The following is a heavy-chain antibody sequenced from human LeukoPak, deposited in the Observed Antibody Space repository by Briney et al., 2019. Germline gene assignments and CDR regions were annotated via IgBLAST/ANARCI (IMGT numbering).Heavy chain of an antibody. Sequence: QPGGSLRLSCAASGXTFSSHEMNWVRQAPGKGLEWLSYISDSGSPIYYADSVKGRFTVSRDNAKNSLYLQMNSLRAEDTALYYCARQTLGATGYSAFDFWGQGTLVTVSS. CDR3: ARQTLGATGYSAFDF. J-gene: IGHJ3*01. CDR1: GXTFSSHE. V-gene: IGHV3-48*03. CDR2: ISDSGSPI. D-gene: IGHD3-9*01.